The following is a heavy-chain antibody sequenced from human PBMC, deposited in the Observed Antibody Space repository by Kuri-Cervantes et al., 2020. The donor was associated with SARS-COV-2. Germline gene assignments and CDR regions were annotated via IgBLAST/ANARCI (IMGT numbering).Heavy chain of an antibody. Sequence: ASVKVSCKASGYTFTGYYMHWVRQAPGQGLEWMGWINPNSGGTNYAQEFQGRVTMTRGTSISTAYMELSRLRSDDTAVYYCARDSLLSGSYHFDYWGQGTLVTVSS. CDR3: ARDSLLSGSYHFDY. CDR2: INPNSGGT. V-gene: IGHV1-2*02. D-gene: IGHD1-26*01. J-gene: IGHJ4*02. CDR1: GYTFTGYY.